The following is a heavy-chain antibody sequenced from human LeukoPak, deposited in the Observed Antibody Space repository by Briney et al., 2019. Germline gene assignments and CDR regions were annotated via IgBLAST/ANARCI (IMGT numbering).Heavy chain of an antibody. J-gene: IGHJ4*02. CDR3: ARDSAGRFGLL. V-gene: IGHV3-21*01. D-gene: IGHD3-10*01. Sequence: PGGSLRLSCAASGFTFSSYGMHWVRQAPGKGLEWVSSISSSSYIYYADSVKGRFTISRDNAKNSLYLQMNSLRAEDTAVYYCARDSAGRFGLLWGQGTLVTVSS. CDR1: GFTFSSYG. CDR2: ISSSSYI.